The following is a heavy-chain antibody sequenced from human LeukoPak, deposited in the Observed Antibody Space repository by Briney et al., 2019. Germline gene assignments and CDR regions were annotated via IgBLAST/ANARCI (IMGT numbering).Heavy chain of an antibody. V-gene: IGHV3-74*01. CDR2: ISGDGNTI. D-gene: IGHD2-8*01. CDR3: ARDGNGLAY. J-gene: IGHJ4*02. Sequence: GGSLKLSCAASGFTFSTYRMHWVRQVPGKGLVWVSRISGDGNTINYADSVKGRFTISRDNAKNTLYLQMNSLRAEDTSIYYCARDGNGLAYWGQGTLVTVSS. CDR1: GFTFSTYR.